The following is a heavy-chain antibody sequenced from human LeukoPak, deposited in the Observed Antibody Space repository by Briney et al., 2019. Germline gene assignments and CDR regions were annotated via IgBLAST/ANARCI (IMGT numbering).Heavy chain of an antibody. J-gene: IGHJ4*02. V-gene: IGHV4-34*01. Sequence: PSETLSLTCAVYGGSFSGYYWSWIRQPPGKGLEWIGEINHSGSTDYNPSLKSRVTISVDTSKNQFSLKLSSVTAADTAVYYCARCASGGSCYFLDYWGQGTLVTVSS. CDR2: INHSGST. CDR1: GGSFSGYY. CDR3: ARCASGGSCYFLDY. D-gene: IGHD2-15*01.